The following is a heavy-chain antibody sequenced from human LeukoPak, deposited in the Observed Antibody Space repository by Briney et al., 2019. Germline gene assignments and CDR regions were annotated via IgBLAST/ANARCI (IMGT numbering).Heavy chain of an antibody. CDR1: GFTFSSYW. V-gene: IGHV3-7*01. CDR2: IKQDGSEK. J-gene: IGHJ4*02. D-gene: IGHD6-13*01. CDR3: ANNGGRIAAAGSFDY. Sequence: PGGSLRLSCAASGFTFSSYWMNWVRQAPGKRLERVANIKQDGSEKYYVDSLKGRFTISRDNAKNSLYLQMNSLRVEDTAVYYCANNGGRIAAAGSFDYWGQGTLVTVSS.